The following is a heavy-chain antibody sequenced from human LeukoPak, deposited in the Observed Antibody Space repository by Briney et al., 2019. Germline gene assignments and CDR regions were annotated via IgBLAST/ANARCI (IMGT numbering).Heavy chain of an antibody. CDR1: GYTFTVYY. CDR3: ARFDGVVVTAGLDY. V-gene: IGHV1-2*02. J-gene: IGHJ4*02. Sequence: ASVKVSCKASGYTFTVYYMHWVRQAPGQGLEWMGWINPNSGGTNYAQKFQGRVTMTRDTSISTAYMELSRLRSDDTAVYYCARFDGVVVTAGLDYWGQGTLVTVSS. D-gene: IGHD2-21*02. CDR2: INPNSGGT.